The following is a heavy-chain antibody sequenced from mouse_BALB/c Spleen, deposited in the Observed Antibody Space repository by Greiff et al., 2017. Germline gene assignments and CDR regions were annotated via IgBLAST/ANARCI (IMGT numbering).Heavy chain of an antibody. Sequence: DVKLVESGGGLVQPGGSLKLSCAASGFTFSSYTMSWVRQTPEKRLEWVAYISNGGGSTYYPDTVKGRFTISRDNAKNTLYLQMSSLKSEDTAMYYCARHPVVAYYYAMDYWGQGTSVTVSS. D-gene: IGHD1-1*01. J-gene: IGHJ4*01. CDR1: GFTFSSYT. V-gene: IGHV5-12-2*01. CDR3: ARHPVVAYYYAMDY. CDR2: ISNGGGST.